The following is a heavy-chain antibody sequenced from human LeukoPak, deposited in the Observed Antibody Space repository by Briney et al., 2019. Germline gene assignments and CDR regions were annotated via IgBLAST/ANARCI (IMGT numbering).Heavy chain of an antibody. V-gene: IGHV3-43*01. D-gene: IGHD2-21*02. CDR2: ISWDGGST. CDR1: GFTLDDYT. J-gene: IGHJ4*02. Sequence: PGGSLRLSCADSGFTLDDYTMHWVRQAPGKGLEWVSLISWDGGSTYYAGSVKGRFTISRDNSKNSLYLQMNSLRTEDTALYYCAKDMGVTGGGIDYWGQGTLVTVSS. CDR3: AKDMGVTGGGIDY.